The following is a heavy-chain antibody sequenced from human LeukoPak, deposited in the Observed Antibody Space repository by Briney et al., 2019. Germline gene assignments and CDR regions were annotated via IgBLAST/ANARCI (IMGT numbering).Heavy chain of an antibody. Sequence: SETLSLTCAVYGGSFSGYYWSWIRQPPGKGLDWIGEINHSGSTNYNPSLKSRVTISVDTSKNQFSLKLSSVTAADTAVYYCARAVYGDYGRSSYYYYMDVWGKGTTVTISS. V-gene: IGHV4-34*01. CDR1: GGSFSGYY. J-gene: IGHJ6*03. CDR3: ARAVYGDYGRSSYYYYMDV. D-gene: IGHD4-17*01. CDR2: INHSGST.